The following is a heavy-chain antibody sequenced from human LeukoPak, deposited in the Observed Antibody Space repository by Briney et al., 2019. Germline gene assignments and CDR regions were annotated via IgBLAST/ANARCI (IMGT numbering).Heavy chain of an antibody. V-gene: IGHV3-64*01. CDR3: ASEVGWFDP. CDR1: GFTFSSYA. J-gene: IGHJ5*02. Sequence: GGSLRLSCAASGFTFSSYAMHWVRQAPGQGLEYVSAISSNGGSTYYANSVKGRFTISRDNSKNTLYLQMGSLRAEDMAVYYCASEVGWFDPWGQGTLVTVSS. CDR2: ISSNGGST.